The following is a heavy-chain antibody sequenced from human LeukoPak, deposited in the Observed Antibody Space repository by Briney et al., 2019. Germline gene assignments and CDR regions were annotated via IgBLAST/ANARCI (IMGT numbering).Heavy chain of an antibody. V-gene: IGHV3-7*01. CDR1: GFTFSTYW. CDR2: IKQDGSEK. Sequence: QTGGSLRLSCAASGFTFSTYWMTWVRQAPGKGLEWVANIKQDGSEKYYVDSVKGRFTIPRDNAKNSLYLQMNSLRAEDTAVYYCARGRLTYYYDSSGYPFDYWGQGTLVTVSS. D-gene: IGHD3-22*01. J-gene: IGHJ4*02. CDR3: ARGRLTYYYDSSGYPFDY.